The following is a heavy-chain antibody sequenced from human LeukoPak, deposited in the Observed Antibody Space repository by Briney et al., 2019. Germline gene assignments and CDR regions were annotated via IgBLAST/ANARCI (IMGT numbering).Heavy chain of an antibody. CDR3: ARVDSNGSGSYYLNY. J-gene: IGHJ4*02. CDR2: IYYSGST. CDR1: GGSISSHY. D-gene: IGHD3-10*01. Sequence: SETLSLTCTVSGGSISSHYWSWIRQPPGKGLEWIGYIYYSGSTNYNPSLKSRVTISVDTSKSQFSLKLSSVTAADTAVYYCARVDSNGSGSYYLNYWGQGTLVTVSS. V-gene: IGHV4-59*11.